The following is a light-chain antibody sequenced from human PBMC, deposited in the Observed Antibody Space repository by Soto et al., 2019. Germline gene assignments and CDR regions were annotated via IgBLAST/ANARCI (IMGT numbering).Light chain of an antibody. Sequence: QSVLTQPRSVSGSPGQSVTISCSGTINDVGGYNSVSWFQHHPGSAPKLMVHSVTQRPSGVPDRFSGSKSGNTASLTFSGLQAEDEADYYCCSYAGSYTSYVFGTGTKVTVL. CDR2: SVT. V-gene: IGLV2-11*01. J-gene: IGLJ1*01. CDR1: INDVGGYNS. CDR3: CSYAGSYTSYV.